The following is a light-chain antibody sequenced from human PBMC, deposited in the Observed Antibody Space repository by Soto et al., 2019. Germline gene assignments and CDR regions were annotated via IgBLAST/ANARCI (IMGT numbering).Light chain of an antibody. CDR2: AVS. CDR3: QQSYSAPHFT. Sequence: DIQMTQSPSSLSASVGSRVTITCRASESIGSHLNWYQHKPGQAPKALIYAVSSLQSGVPSRFSGSGSGTEFTLTISSLQPEDFATYYCQQSYSAPHFTFGPGTKVEIK. CDR1: ESIGSH. V-gene: IGKV1-39*01. J-gene: IGKJ3*01.